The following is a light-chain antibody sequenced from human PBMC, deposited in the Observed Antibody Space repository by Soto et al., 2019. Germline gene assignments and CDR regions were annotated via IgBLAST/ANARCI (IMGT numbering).Light chain of an antibody. V-gene: IGKV1-33*01. Sequence: DIQMTQKPSSLSASVGDRVTISCQASQDINKNLIWYQQKPGKAPKLLIYDASDLETGVPSRFSGSGSGTGFTFTISSRQPEDFATYYCQQYESLPLTFGQGTRLEI. CDR2: DAS. CDR1: QDINKN. CDR3: QQYESLPLT. J-gene: IGKJ5*01.